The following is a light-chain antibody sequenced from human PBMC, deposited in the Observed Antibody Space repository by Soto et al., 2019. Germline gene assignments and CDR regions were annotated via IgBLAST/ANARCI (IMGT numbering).Light chain of an antibody. J-gene: IGKJ4*01. V-gene: IGKV3-20*01. CDR3: QTDGSSLN. Sequence: LLTPSLGTRFLSAGERATLSSRASQSVTSNYLAWYQQKPGQAPRLLIYGASSRATGIPDRFSGSGSGTDFSLTISSLEPEDVAVYDCQTDGSSLNFDGGTKVDIK. CDR1: QSVTSNY. CDR2: GAS.